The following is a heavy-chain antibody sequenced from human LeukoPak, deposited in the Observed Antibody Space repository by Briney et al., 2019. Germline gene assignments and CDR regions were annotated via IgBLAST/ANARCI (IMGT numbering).Heavy chain of an antibody. CDR1: GYSISSGYY. Sequence: KSSETLSLTCTVSGYSISSGYYWGWIRQPPGKGLEWIGSIYHSGRTYYNPSLKSRVTISVDTSKNRFSLKLSSVTAADTAVYYCARVTQIYYDSSGYYFDYWGQGTLVTVSS. CDR3: ARVTQIYYDSSGYYFDY. CDR2: IYHSGRT. V-gene: IGHV4-38-2*02. J-gene: IGHJ4*02. D-gene: IGHD3-22*01.